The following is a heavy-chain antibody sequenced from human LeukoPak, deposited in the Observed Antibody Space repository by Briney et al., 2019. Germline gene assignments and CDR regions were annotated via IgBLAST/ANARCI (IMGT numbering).Heavy chain of an antibody. J-gene: IGHJ4*02. V-gene: IGHV1-46*01. Sequence: EASVKVSCKASGYTFTSYYMHWVRQAPGQGLEWMGIINPSGGSTSYAQKFQGRVTMTRDMSTSTVYMELSSLRSEDTAVYYCARGVGYCSGGSCYSGMGVYFDYWGQGTLVTVSS. CDR3: ARGVGYCSGGSCYSGMGVYFDY. CDR2: INPSGGST. CDR1: GYTFTSYY. D-gene: IGHD2-15*01.